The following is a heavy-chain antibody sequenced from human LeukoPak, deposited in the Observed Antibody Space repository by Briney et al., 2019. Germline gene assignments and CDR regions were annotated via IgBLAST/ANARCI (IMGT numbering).Heavy chain of an antibody. V-gene: IGHV1-18*04. CDR3: ARGAGSYGDYSLWLGY. CDR2: VSAYNGNT. CDR1: EYTFTGYF. Sequence: ASVKVSCKASEYTFTGYFIHWVRQAPGQGLEWMGWVSAYNGNTIYAQSYQGRVTMTTDTSTSTAYMELRSLRPDDTAVYYCARGAGSYGDYSLWLGYWGQGTLVTVSS. D-gene: IGHD4-17*01. J-gene: IGHJ4*02.